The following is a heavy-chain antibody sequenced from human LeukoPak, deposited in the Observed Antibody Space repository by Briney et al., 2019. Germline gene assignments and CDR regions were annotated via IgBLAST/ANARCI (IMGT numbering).Heavy chain of an antibody. V-gene: IGHV3-9*01. CDR3: AKGDYVLYYFDY. CDR2: ISWNSGSI. CDR1: GFSFSGYG. Sequence: GGSLRLSCAASGFSFSGYGMHWVRQAPGKGLEWVSGISWNSGSIGYADSVKGRFTISRDNAKNSLYLQMNSLRAEDTALYYCAKGDYVLYYFDYWGQGTLVTVSS. D-gene: IGHD4-17*01. J-gene: IGHJ4*02.